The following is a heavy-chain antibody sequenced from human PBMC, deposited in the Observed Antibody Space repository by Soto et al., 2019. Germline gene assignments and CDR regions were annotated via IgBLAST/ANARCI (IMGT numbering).Heavy chain of an antibody. D-gene: IGHD2-15*01. CDR1: GGSFRDYY. J-gene: IGHJ4*02. CDR3: ASRYIVVVVAATPSVFDY. CDR2: INHSGST. Sequence: PSETLSLTCAVYGGSFRDYYWSWIRQPPGKGLEWIGEINHSGSTNYNPSLKSRVTISVDTSKNQFSLKLSSVTAADTAVYYCASRYIVVVVAATPSVFDYWGQGTLVTVSS. V-gene: IGHV4-34*01.